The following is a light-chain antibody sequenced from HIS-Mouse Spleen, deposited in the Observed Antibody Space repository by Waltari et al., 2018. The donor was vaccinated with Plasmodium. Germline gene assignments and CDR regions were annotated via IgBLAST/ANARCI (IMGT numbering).Light chain of an antibody. CDR2: VAS. CDR3: QQYTSALQT. J-gene: IGKJ1*01. V-gene: IGKV1-27*01. Sequence: DIQMTQSPSSLSASVGDRVTITCRASQGICNYLAWYQQKPGKVPKLLIYVASTLQSGVPSRFSGSGSGTDFTLTISSLQPEDVATYYCQQYTSALQTFGQGTKVEI. CDR1: QGICNY.